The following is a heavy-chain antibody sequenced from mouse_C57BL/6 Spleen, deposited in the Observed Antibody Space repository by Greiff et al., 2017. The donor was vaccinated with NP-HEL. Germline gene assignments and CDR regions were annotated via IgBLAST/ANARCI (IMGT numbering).Heavy chain of an antibody. CDR2: IYPGDGDT. V-gene: IGHV1-80*01. Sequence: VQLQQSGAELVKPGASVKISCKASGYAFSSYWMNWVKQRPGKGLEWIGQIYPGDGDTNYNGKFKGKATLTADKSSSTAYMQLSSLTSEDSAVYFCARSHYYGSSGAMDYWGQGTSVTVSS. J-gene: IGHJ4*01. CDR1: GYAFSSYW. CDR3: ARSHYYGSSGAMDY. D-gene: IGHD1-1*01.